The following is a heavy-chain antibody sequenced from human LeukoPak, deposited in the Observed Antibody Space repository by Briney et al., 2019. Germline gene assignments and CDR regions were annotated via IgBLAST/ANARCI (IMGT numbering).Heavy chain of an antibody. CDR3: ARRRAAMANLDY. J-gene: IGHJ4*02. Sequence: SETLSLTCTVSGGSISSGGYYWSWIRQPPGKGLEWIGYIYHSRSTYYNPSLKSRVTISVDRSKNQFSLKLSSVTAADTAVYYCARRRAAMANLDYWGQGTLVTVSS. D-gene: IGHD5-18*01. CDR2: IYHSRST. V-gene: IGHV4-30-2*01. CDR1: GGSISSGGYY.